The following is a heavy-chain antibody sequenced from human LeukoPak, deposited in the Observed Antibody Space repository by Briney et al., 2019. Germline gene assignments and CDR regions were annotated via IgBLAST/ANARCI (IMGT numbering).Heavy chain of an antibody. CDR1: GYSFTSYW. V-gene: IGHV5-51*01. CDR3: ARQVEEYSGSSEDY. D-gene: IGHD6-6*01. Sequence: KLGESLKISCKGSGYSFTSYWIAWVRQMPGKGLEWMGTIYPGDSITRYSPSFQGQVTISADKSISTAYLQWSSLKASDTAMYYCARQVEEYSGSSEDYWGQGTLVTVSS. CDR2: IYPGDSIT. J-gene: IGHJ4*02.